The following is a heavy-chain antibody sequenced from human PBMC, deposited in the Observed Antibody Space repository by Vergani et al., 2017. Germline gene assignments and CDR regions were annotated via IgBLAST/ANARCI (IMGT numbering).Heavy chain of an antibody. CDR3: ARAGFDWLGVYYYYMDV. CDR2: ISSSSSYI. D-gene: IGHD3-9*01. J-gene: IGHJ6*03. CDR1: GFTFSSYS. V-gene: IGHV3-21*01. Sequence: EVQLVESGGGLVKPGGSLRLSCAASGFTFSSYSMNWVRQAPGKGLEWVSSISSSSSYIYYADSVKGRFTISRDNAKNSLYLQMNSLRAEDTAVYYCARAGFDWLGVYYYYMDVWGKGTTVTVSS.